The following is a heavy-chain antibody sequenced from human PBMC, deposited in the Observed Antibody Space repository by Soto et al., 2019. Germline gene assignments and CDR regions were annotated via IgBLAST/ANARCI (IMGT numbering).Heavy chain of an antibody. CDR2: IHYSGST. Sequence: GSLRLSCAASGFSFSDHYMSWIRQAPGKGLEWSGFIHYSGSTNYNPSLKGRVTMSVDTSKNQFSLKLTSVNTADTAIYYCTRGGDPYKTGHWGQGTLVTVS. V-gene: IGHV4-59*11. CDR3: TRGGDPYKTGH. D-gene: IGHD2-21*01. CDR1: GFSFSDHY. J-gene: IGHJ4*02.